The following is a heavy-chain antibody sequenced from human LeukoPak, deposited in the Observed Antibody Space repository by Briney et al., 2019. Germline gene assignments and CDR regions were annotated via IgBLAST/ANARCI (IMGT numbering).Heavy chain of an antibody. J-gene: IGHJ4*02. V-gene: IGHV4-39*07. Sequence: SETLSLTCTVSGGSISSSSYYWGWIRQPPGKGLEWIGSIYYSGSTNYNPSLKSRVTISVDTSKNQFSLKLSSVTAADTAVYYCARDPLPLDYWGQGTLVTVSS. CDR3: ARDPLPLDY. CDR2: IYYSGST. CDR1: GGSISSSSYY.